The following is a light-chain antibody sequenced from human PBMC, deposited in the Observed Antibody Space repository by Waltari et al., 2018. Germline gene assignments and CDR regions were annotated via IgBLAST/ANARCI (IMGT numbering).Light chain of an antibody. CDR3: QYFDRLLWT. CDR1: QSLSSNY. J-gene: IGKJ1*01. Sequence: EIVLTQSPGTLYLSPGERATLSCRASQSLSSNYLAWYQQKPGQAPRLLIYAASNMSACTPDIFSCSVSVTYFTLSISILEAEDFAVYFCQYFDRLLWTFGQGTIVEIK. CDR2: AAS. V-gene: IGKV3-20*01.